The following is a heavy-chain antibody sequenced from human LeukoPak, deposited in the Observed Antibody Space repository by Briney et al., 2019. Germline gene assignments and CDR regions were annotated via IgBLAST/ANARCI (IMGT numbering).Heavy chain of an antibody. CDR2: MYYSGGT. CDR1: GGSINFYY. J-gene: IGHJ3*02. CDR3: SRLTMVRGVYDAFDI. Sequence: PPETLSLTCTVSGGSINFYYWSWIRQPPGKGLEYIGFMYYSGGTNYNPSLKSRVTISVDTSKNHFSLKLSSLTTADTAVYYCSRLTMVRGVYDAFDIWGQGTMVTVSS. D-gene: IGHD3-10*01. V-gene: IGHV4-59*01.